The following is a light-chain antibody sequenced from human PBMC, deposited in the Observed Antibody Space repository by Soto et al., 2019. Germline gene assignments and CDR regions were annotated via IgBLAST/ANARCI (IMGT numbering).Light chain of an antibody. V-gene: IGLV1-47*01. CDR1: RSNIGSNY. CDR3: AAWDDSLSGVI. J-gene: IGLJ2*01. Sequence: QSVLTQPPSASGTPGHRVTISCSGSRSNIGSNYVYWYQQLPGTAPKLLIYRNNHRPSGVPDRFSGSKSGTSASLAISGLRSEDEADYYCAAWDDSLSGVIFGGGTKLTVL. CDR2: RNN.